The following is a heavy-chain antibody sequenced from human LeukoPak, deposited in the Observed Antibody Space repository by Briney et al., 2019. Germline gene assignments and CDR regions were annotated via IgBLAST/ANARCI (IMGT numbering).Heavy chain of an antibody. CDR1: GYTFTSYY. CDR2: INPNSGGT. V-gene: IGHV1-2*02. Sequence: ASVKVSCKASGYTFTSYYLHWVRQAPGQGLEWMGWINPNSGGTNYAQKFQGRVTMTRDTSISTAYMELSSLRSEDTAVYYCARILSSSWYEYFHHWGQGTLVTVSS. D-gene: IGHD6-19*01. J-gene: IGHJ1*01. CDR3: ARILSSSWYEYFHH.